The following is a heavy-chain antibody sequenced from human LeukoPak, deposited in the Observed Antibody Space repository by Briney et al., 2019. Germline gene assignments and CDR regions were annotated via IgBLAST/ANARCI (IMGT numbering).Heavy chain of an antibody. V-gene: IGHV1-69*06. J-gene: IGHJ6*03. CDR1: GGTFSSYA. CDR3: ASQAAMRGIDYYYYMDV. Sequence: GASVKVSCKASGGTFSSYAISWVRQAPGQGLEWMGGIIPIFGTANYAQKFQGRVTITADKSTSTAYMELSSLRSEDTAVYYCASQAAMRGIDYYYYMDVWGKGTTVTVSS. D-gene: IGHD2-2*01. CDR2: IIPIFGTA.